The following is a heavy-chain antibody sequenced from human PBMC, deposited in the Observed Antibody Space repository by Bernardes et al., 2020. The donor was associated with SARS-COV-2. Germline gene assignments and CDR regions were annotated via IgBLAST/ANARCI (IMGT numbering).Heavy chain of an antibody. CDR2: IYWNNDR. CDR3: AHPSRFYYDSSDYYSPDAFDI. CDR1: GFSLTTNGVG. J-gene: IGHJ3*02. V-gene: IGHV2-5*01. Sequence: SGPTLVKPTQTLTLTCTFSGFSLTTNGVGVGWIRQPPGKALEWLALIYWNNDRLYSPSLKSRLTITKDTSKNQVVLTMTNVDPVDTATYYCAHPSRFYYDSSDYYSPDAFDIWGQGTMVTVSS. D-gene: IGHD3-22*01.